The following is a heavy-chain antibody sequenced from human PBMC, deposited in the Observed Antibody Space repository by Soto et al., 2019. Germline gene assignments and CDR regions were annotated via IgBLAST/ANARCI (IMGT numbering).Heavy chain of an antibody. CDR2: ISGSGGST. D-gene: IGHD2-21*02. J-gene: IGHJ2*01. Sequence: GGSLRLSCAASGCTFSSYAMSWVRQAPGKGLEWVSAISGSGGSTYYADSVKGRFTISRDNSKNTLYLQMNSLRAEDTAVYYCAKGPNLGLRLLSWYFDLWGRGTLVTVS. CDR3: AKGPNLGLRLLSWYFDL. V-gene: IGHV3-23*01. CDR1: GCTFSSYA.